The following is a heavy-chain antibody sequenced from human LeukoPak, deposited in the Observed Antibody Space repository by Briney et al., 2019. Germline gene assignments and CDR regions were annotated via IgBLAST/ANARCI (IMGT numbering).Heavy chain of an antibody. CDR2: MSTSATYI. V-gene: IGHV3-21*06. D-gene: IGHD3-10*01. CDR3: ARAPGQGPE. CDR1: GFSLSSNS. Sequence: GWSLRLACAASGFSLSSNSMNWFRQAPGKGLEWVSSMSTSATYIHYADSVKGRFTMSRDNAKNSLYLQMNSLRAEDTAVYYCARAPGQGPEWGQGTLVTVSS. J-gene: IGHJ4*02.